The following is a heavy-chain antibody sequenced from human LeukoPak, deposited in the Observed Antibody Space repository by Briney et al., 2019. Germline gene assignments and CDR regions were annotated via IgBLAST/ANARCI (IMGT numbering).Heavy chain of an antibody. V-gene: IGHV3-23*01. CDR3: AKDRRGYDRIIEY. D-gene: IGHD5-12*01. J-gene: IGHJ4*02. Sequence: GGSLRLSCAASGFTFSSCAMRWVRQAPGKGLEWVSAISGSGSSTYYADSVQGRFTISRDNSKNTLYLQMNSLRAEDTAVYYCAKDRRGYDRIIEYWGQGTLVTVSS. CDR2: ISGSGSST. CDR1: GFTFSSCA.